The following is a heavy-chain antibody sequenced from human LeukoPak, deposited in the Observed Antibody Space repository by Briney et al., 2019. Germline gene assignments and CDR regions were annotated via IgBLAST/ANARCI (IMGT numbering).Heavy chain of an antibody. D-gene: IGHD3-3*01. CDR1: GFTFSSYA. CDR2: ISYDGSNK. CDR3: ARDGAASTYYDFWSGYYFFDY. V-gene: IGHV3-30*04. J-gene: IGHJ4*02. Sequence: GRSLGLSCAASGFTFSSYAMHWVRQAPGKGLEWVAVISYDGSNKYYADSVKGRFTISRDNSKNTLYLQMNSLRAEDTAVYYCARDGAASTYYDFWSGYYFFDYWGQGTLVTVSS.